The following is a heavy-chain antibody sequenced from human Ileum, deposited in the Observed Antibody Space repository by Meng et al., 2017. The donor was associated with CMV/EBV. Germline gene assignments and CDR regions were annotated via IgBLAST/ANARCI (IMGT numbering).Heavy chain of an antibody. V-gene: IGHV4-34*01. CDR2: FNHYGST. Sequence: WGPGPLKPSETLSLTCAVYGGSFSGYYWSWIRQVPGKGLEWIGEFNHYGSTNYNPSLKSRVTISVDTSKNQFSLNLSSVTAADTAVYYCASGKSNLEYWGQGTLVTVSS. J-gene: IGHJ4*02. CDR1: GGSFSGYY. D-gene: IGHD4-11*01. CDR3: ASGKSNLEY.